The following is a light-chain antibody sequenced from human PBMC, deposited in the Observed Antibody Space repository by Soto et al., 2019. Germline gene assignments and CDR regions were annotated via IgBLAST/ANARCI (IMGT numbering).Light chain of an antibody. V-gene: IGKV1-5*01. CDR2: DAS. CDR1: QSIGRY. Sequence: EIQMTQSPATMSASVGDRVTITCRASQSIGRYMAWYQQKPGRAPSLIIYDASTLERGVPSRFSGSGSGTDFTLTISSLQPEDFATYYCQQLNSFPLTFGQGTRLEI. J-gene: IGKJ5*01. CDR3: QQLNSFPLT.